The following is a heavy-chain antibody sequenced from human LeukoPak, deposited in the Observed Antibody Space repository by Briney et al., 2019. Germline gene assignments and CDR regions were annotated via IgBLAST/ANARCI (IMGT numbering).Heavy chain of an antibody. D-gene: IGHD2-15*01. CDR3: ARARSYCSGGSCVIGEWGY. J-gene: IGHJ4*02. Sequence: ASVKVSCKASGGTFSSYAISWVRQAPGQGLEWMGRIIPIFGTAKYAQKFQGRVTITTDESTSTAYMELSSLRSEDTAVYYCARARSYCSGGSCVIGEWGYWGQGTLVTVSS. CDR2: IIPIFGTA. V-gene: IGHV1-69*05. CDR1: GGTFSSYA.